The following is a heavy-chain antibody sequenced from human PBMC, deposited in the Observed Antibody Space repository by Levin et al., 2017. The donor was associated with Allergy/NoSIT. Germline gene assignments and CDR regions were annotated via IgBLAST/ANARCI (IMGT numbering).Heavy chain of an antibody. V-gene: IGHV1-46*01. CDR2: INPSGGST. Sequence: ASVKVSCKASGYTFTSYYMHWVRQAPGQGLEWMGIINPSGGSTSYAQKFQGRVTMTRDTSTSTVYMELSSLRSEDTAVYYCARPLLYYDSSGYSGADAFDIWGQGTMVTVSS. D-gene: IGHD3-22*01. CDR3: ARPLLYYDSSGYSGADAFDI. CDR1: GYTFTSYY. J-gene: IGHJ3*02.